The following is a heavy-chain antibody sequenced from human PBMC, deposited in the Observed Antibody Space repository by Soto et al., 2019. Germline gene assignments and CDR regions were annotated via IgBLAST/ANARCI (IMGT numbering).Heavy chain of an antibody. V-gene: IGHV4-39*01. Sequence: QLQLQESGPGLVKPSETLSLTCTVSGGSISSSSYYWGWIRQPPGKGLEWIGSIYYSGSTYYNPSLKSRGTISVDTSKNQFSLKLSSVTAADTAVYYCAIDSGYDYGSGNFDYWGQGTLVTVSS. D-gene: IGHD5-12*01. J-gene: IGHJ4*02. CDR2: IYYSGST. CDR3: AIDSGYDYGSGNFDY. CDR1: GGSISSSSYY.